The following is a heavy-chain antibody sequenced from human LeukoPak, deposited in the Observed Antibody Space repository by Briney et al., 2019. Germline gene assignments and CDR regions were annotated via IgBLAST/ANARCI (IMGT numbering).Heavy chain of an antibody. CDR2: INPNSGGT. CDR1: GYTFTGYY. V-gene: IGHV1-2*06. D-gene: IGHD6-6*01. Sequence: ASVKVSCKASGYTFTGYYMHWVRQAPGQGLEWMGRINPNSGGTNYAQKFQCRVTMTRDTSISTAYMELSSLRSEDTAVYYCARGTEEYSSSLFYYWGQGTLVTVSS. J-gene: IGHJ4*02. CDR3: ARGTEEYSSSLFYY.